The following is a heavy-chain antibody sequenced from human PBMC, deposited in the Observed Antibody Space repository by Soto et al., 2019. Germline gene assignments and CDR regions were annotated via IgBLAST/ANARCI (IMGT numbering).Heavy chain of an antibody. CDR1: GGSFVDHS. V-gene: IGHV4-34*01. D-gene: IGHD2-15*01. J-gene: IGHJ2*01. CDR2: INHSGRV. Sequence: RAVEGGSFVDHSGPRIRQSQGKGLEWIGDINHSGRVNYSPSLKSRVTISLDTSKNQFSLTLSAVTAADTAMYYCPARAYTPNGNTRLDFWRNRSSDL. CDR3: PARAYTPNGNTRLDFWRNRSSDL.